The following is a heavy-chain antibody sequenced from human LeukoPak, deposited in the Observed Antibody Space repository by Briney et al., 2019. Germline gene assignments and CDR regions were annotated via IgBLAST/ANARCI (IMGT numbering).Heavy chain of an antibody. V-gene: IGHV3-30-3*01. CDR2: ISYDGSNK. CDR1: GFTFSSYA. Sequence: GGSLRLSCAASGFTFSSYAMHWVRQAPGKGLEWVAVISYDGSNKYYTDSVKGRFTISRDNSQNTLYLQMNSLRTEDTALYFCAKDRTMAADGTYFDYWGQGTLGTVSS. D-gene: IGHD6-13*01. CDR3: AKDRTMAADGTYFDY. J-gene: IGHJ4*02.